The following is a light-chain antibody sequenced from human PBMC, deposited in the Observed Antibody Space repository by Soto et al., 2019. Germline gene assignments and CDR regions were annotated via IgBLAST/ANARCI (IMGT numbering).Light chain of an antibody. CDR2: GAS. J-gene: IGKJ1*01. V-gene: IGKV3-15*01. CDR3: LQYNKWPRT. CDR1: QSLGNN. Sequence: EIVLTQSPATLSLSPGERATLSCRASQSLGNNIAWYQQKPGQAPRLLIYGASTGATGLPARFSGSGSGTEFTLSISSLQSEDFAVYYCLQYNKWPRTFGQGTKVDIK.